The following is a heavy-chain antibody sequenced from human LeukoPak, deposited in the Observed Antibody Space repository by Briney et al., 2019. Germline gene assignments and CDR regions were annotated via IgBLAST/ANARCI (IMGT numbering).Heavy chain of an antibody. Sequence: SETLSLTCTVSGGSISSYYWSWIRQPPGKGLEWIGYIYYSGSTNYNPSLKSRVTISVDTSKNQFSLKLSSVTAADTAVYYCARGAGGGEYYRFNYWGQGTLVTVSS. J-gene: IGHJ4*02. CDR3: ARGAGGGEYYRFNY. CDR2: IYYSGST. CDR1: GGSISSYY. V-gene: IGHV4-59*01. D-gene: IGHD2/OR15-2a*01.